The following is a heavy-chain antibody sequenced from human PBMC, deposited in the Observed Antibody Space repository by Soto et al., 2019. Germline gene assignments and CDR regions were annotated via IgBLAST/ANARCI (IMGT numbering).Heavy chain of an antibody. Sequence: SETLSLTCAVSGGSISSGGYSWTWIRQPPGKGLEWIGYIYHSGSTYYNPSLKSRVTISVDRSKNQFSLKLSSVTAADTAVYYCARGRRTTVTIDYWGQGTLVTVSS. CDR2: IYHSGST. V-gene: IGHV4-30-2*01. CDR1: GGSISSGGYS. J-gene: IGHJ4*02. CDR3: ARGRRTTVTIDY. D-gene: IGHD4-17*01.